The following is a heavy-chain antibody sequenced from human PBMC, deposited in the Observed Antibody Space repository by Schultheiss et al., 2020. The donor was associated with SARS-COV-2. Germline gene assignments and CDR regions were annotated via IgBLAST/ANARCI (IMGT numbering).Heavy chain of an antibody. D-gene: IGHD4-17*01. CDR3: ARVPNYGDPRDWYFDL. Sequence: SETLSLTCAVYGGSFSSYYWSWIRQPPGKGLEWIGYIYYSGSTNYNPSLKSRVTISVDTSKNQFSLKLSSVTAADTAVYYCARVPNYGDPRDWYFDLWGRGTLVTVSS. CDR2: IYYSGST. V-gene: IGHV4-59*01. J-gene: IGHJ2*01. CDR1: GGSFSSYY.